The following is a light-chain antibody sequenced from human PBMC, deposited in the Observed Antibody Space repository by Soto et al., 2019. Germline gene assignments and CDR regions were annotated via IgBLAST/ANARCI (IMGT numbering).Light chain of an antibody. CDR2: GAS. CDR1: QSVASNY. CDR3: QQYGSSPWT. V-gene: IGKV3-20*01. Sequence: EIVLTQSPATLSLSPGERATLSCRASQSVASNYLAWYQQKPGQAPRLLIYGASSRATGVPDRFSGSGSGTDFTLTIRRLEPEDFAVYYCQQYGSSPWTFGQGTKVDIK. J-gene: IGKJ1*01.